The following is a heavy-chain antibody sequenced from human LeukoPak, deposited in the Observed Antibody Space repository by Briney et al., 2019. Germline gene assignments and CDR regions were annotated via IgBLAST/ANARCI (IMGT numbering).Heavy chain of an antibody. CDR3: ARGKFRGLSFDY. CDR1: GGSISSGGYS. CDR2: IYHSGST. D-gene: IGHD2/OR15-2a*01. V-gene: IGHV4-30-2*01. Sequence: SQTLSLTCAVSGGSISSGGYSWSWIRQPPGKGLEWIGYIYHSGSTYYNPSLKSRVTISVDRSKNQFSLKLSPVTGADTAVYYCARGKFRGLSFDYWGQGTLVTVSS. J-gene: IGHJ4*02.